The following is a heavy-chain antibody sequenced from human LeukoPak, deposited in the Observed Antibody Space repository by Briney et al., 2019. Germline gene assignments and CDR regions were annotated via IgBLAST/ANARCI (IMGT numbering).Heavy chain of an antibody. D-gene: IGHD4-11*01. Sequence: SETLSLTCTVSGGAMNGYYWTWIRQSPGRRLEWIAYIHYSGSANYNPSLKSRVTISVDTSKNQFSLRLNSVTAADTAVYYYARLRGNYFPDYWGQGTLVTVSS. J-gene: IGHJ4*02. CDR2: IHYSGSA. V-gene: IGHV4-59*01. CDR1: GGAMNGYY. CDR3: ARLRGNYFPDY.